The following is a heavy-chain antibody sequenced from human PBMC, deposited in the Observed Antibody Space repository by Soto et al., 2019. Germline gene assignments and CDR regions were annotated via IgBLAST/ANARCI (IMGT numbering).Heavy chain of an antibody. V-gene: IGHV3-23*01. CDR3: AKAYSSYSSGWEYHFDS. CDR1: GFTFSSYA. J-gene: IGHJ4*02. CDR2: SGDSGGIT. Sequence: GGFLRLSCAASGFTFSSYAMHWVRQAPGKGLEWVSGSGDSGGITYYADSVKGRFTISRDNSKNTLYLQMNSLRDEDTAVYYCAKAYSSYSSGWEYHFDSWGQGTLVTVSS. D-gene: IGHD6-19*01.